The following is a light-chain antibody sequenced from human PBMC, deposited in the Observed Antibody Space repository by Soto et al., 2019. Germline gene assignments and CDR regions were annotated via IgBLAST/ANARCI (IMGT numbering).Light chain of an antibody. CDR2: DAS. CDR1: QSVSRN. Sequence: EIVMTQSPATLSVSPGERATLSCRASQSVSRNLAWYQQKPGQPPRLLIYDASTRATGVPARFGGSGSGTEFTLTIGSLQSEDCAVYYCQQYGDWPPETFGEGTKVEI. J-gene: IGKJ2*01. CDR3: QQYGDWPPET. V-gene: IGKV3-15*01.